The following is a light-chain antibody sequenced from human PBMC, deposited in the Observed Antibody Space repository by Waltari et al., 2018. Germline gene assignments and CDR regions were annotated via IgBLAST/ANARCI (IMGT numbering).Light chain of an antibody. CDR2: DVS. CDR3: SSYTSSSTSYV. Sequence: QSALTQPASVSGSPGQSITISCTGTSSDVGGYNYVSWYQQHPGKAPKLMIYDVSNRPSGVSNRFSGSKSGNTASLTISGLQAEDEADYYCSSYTSSSTSYVFGTGTKVIVL. CDR1: SSDVGGYNY. V-gene: IGLV2-14*03. J-gene: IGLJ1*01.